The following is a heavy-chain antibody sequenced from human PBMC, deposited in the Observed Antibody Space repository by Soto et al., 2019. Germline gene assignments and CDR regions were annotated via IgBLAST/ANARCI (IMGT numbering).Heavy chain of an antibody. CDR3: ARGSEYYYGSGSHKWFDY. V-gene: IGHV4-30-4*01. CDR1: GGSIISGDCY. CDR2: IYYSGST. J-gene: IGHJ4*02. Sequence: TLSLTCTVSGGSIISGDCYWVWIRQPPGKGLEWIGYIYYSGSTYYNPSLKSRVTISVDTSKNQFSLKLSSVTAADTAVYLCARGSEYYYGSGSHKWFDYWGQGTLVTVSS. D-gene: IGHD3-10*01.